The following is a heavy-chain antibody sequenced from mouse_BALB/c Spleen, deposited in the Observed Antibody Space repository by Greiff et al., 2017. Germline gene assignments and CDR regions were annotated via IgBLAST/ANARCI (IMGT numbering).Heavy chain of an antibody. V-gene: IGHV1-54*01. Sequence: VQLQQSGAELVRPGTSVKVSCKASGYAFTNYLIEWVKQRPGQGLEWIGVINPGSGGTNYNEKFKGKATLTADKSSSTAYMQLSSLTSDDSAVYFCARRDGNLAWFAYWGQGTLVTVSA. J-gene: IGHJ3*01. CDR2: INPGSGGT. D-gene: IGHD2-1*01. CDR3: ARRDGNLAWFAY. CDR1: GYAFTNYL.